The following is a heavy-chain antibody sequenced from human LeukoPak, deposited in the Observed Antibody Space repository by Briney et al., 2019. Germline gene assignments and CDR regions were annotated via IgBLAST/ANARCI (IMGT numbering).Heavy chain of an antibody. CDR2: ISHSGST. Sequence: SETLSLTCAVYGGSFSDYYWSWIRQPPGKGLEWIGEISHSGSTNYNPSLKSRVTTSVDTSKNQFSLKLSSVTAADTAVYYCARSRTGYCSGGTCSGGWFDPWGQGTLVTVSS. J-gene: IGHJ5*02. D-gene: IGHD2-15*01. CDR1: GGSFSDYY. CDR3: ARSRTGYCSGGTCSGGWFDP. V-gene: IGHV4-34*01.